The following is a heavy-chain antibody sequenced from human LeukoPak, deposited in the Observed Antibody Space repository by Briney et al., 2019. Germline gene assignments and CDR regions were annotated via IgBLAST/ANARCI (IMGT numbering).Heavy chain of an antibody. V-gene: IGHV3-21*01. Sequence: GGSLRLSCAPSGFTFSSYSMNWVRQAPGTGLEWLSSISSSSKYIYHSGSVKGRFTISRDNAKNSLYLRMNSLRAEDTAIYYCARGYCSGGSCYGTYDNSAPFDYWGQGTLVTVSS. J-gene: IGHJ4*02. CDR2: ISSSSKYI. CDR3: ARGYCSGGSCYGTYDNSAPFDY. D-gene: IGHD2-15*01. CDR1: GFTFSSYS.